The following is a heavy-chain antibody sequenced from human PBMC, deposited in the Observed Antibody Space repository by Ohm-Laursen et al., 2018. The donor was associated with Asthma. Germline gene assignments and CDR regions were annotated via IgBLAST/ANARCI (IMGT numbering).Heavy chain of an antibody. V-gene: IGHV4-59*07. CDR1: GASFSTYY. J-gene: IGHJ4*02. Sequence: SDTLSLTCTLPGASFSTYYWGWIRQPPGKGLEWIGHIHRTGSTNYNPSLESRVTISIDTSTNQFSLKLSSVTAADTAVYYCASSSGSRSSHTVDYWGQGTLVTVSA. D-gene: IGHD2-2*01. CDR3: ASSSGSRSSHTVDY. CDR2: IHRTGST.